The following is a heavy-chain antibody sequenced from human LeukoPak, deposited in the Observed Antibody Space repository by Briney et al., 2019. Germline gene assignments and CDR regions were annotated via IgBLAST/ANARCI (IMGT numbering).Heavy chain of an antibody. Sequence: GGSLRLSCAASGFTFSSYAMHWVRQAPGKGLEYVSAISSNGGSTYYANSVKGRFTISRDNSKNTLYLQMGSLRAEDMAVYYCAGSPLRYFDWSGAFDIWGQGTMVTVSS. CDR2: ISSNGGST. CDR1: GFTFSSYA. J-gene: IGHJ3*02. CDR3: AGSPLRYFDWSGAFDI. V-gene: IGHV3-64*01. D-gene: IGHD3-9*01.